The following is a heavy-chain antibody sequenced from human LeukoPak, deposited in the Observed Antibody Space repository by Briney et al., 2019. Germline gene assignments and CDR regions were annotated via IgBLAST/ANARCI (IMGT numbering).Heavy chain of an antibody. D-gene: IGHD4-11*01. CDR1: GYTFTSYD. J-gene: IGHJ4*02. Sequence: ASVKVSCKASGYTFTSYDISWVRQAPGQGLEWMGWISAYNGNTNYAQKLQGRVTMTTDTSTSTAYMELRRLRSDDTAVYYCARDENTVTTDHHFDYWGQGTLVTVSS. CDR2: ISAYNGNT. V-gene: IGHV1-18*01. CDR3: ARDENTVTTDHHFDY.